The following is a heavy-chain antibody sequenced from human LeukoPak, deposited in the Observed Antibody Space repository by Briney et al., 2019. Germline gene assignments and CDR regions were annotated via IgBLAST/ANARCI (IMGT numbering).Heavy chain of an antibody. V-gene: IGHV1-69*01. CDR3: AREGYGGNAVIFDY. CDR1: GGTFSSYA. D-gene: IGHD4-23*01. CDR2: IIPIFGTA. Sequence: GSSVKVSCKASGGTFSSYAISWVRQAPGQGLEWMGGIIPIFGTANYAQKFQGRVTITADESTSTAYMELSSLRSEDTAVYYCAREGYGGNAVIFDYWGQGTLVPVSS. J-gene: IGHJ4*02.